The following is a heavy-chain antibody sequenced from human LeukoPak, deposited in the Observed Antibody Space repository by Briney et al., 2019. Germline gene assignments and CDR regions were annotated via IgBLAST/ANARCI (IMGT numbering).Heavy chain of an antibody. CDR3: AKDQCTRTSCDGYPGH. J-gene: IGHJ4*02. CDR2: IHFDGSTK. V-gene: IGHV3-30*02. CDR1: GFTFNSYW. Sequence: PGGSLRLSCAASGFTFNSYWMHWVRQAPGKGLEWVAFIHFDGSTKYSGDSVKGRFTVSRDNSKNTLYLQMNSLRPEDTAVYYCAKDQCTRTSCDGYPGHWGQGTLVTVSS. D-gene: IGHD2-2*01.